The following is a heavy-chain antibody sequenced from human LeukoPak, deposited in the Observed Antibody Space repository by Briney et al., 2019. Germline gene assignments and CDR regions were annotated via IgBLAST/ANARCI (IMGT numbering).Heavy chain of an antibody. J-gene: IGHJ4*02. CDR1: GHTYTTYG. D-gene: IGHD4-17*01. Sequence: ASVKVSCKASGHTYTTYGISWVRQAPGQGLEWMGWISGNGDNTKYVQEFQGRVTMTTDTSTSTAYMDLRSLRSDDTAIYYCARVHGYYIGLYYFDYWGQGTLVTVSS. CDR2: ISGNGDNT. V-gene: IGHV1-18*01. CDR3: ARVHGYYIGLYYFDY.